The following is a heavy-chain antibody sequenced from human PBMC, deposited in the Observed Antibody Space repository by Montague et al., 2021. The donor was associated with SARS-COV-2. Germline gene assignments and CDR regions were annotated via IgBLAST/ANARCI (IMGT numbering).Heavy chain of an antibody. CDR2: IYYSGNT. J-gene: IGHJ3*02. Sequence: TLSLTCTVSGGSISSGGYDWSWIRQHPGKGLEWIGYIYYSGNTYYKPSLKSRVTISVDTSKNQFSLKLSPVTAADTAVYYCARVQGITMIVVVIGAFDSWGQGTMVTVSS. CDR3: ARVQGITMIVVVIGAFDS. D-gene: IGHD3-22*01. CDR1: GGSISSGGYD. V-gene: IGHV4-31*03.